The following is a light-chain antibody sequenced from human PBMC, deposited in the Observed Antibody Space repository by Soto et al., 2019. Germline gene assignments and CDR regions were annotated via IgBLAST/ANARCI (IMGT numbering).Light chain of an antibody. Sequence: DIQMTQSPSSLSASVGDRVTITCRASQGISNYLAWYQQKPGKVPKLLIYAASTLQSGVPSRFSGSGSGTDFTLTISSLQPEDVATYYCQKYNSSNTFGQGNKVEIK. V-gene: IGKV1-27*01. CDR3: QKYNSSNT. CDR2: AAS. J-gene: IGKJ1*01. CDR1: QGISNY.